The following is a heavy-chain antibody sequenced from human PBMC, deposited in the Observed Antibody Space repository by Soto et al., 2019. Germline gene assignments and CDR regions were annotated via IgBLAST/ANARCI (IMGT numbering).Heavy chain of an antibody. D-gene: IGHD1-20*01. CDR3: AKGITGTTNGVGFDY. J-gene: IGHJ4*02. CDR2: IYSGGST. CDR1: GFTVSSNY. V-gene: IGHV3-66*01. Sequence: PGGSLRLSCAASGFTVSSNYMSWVRQAPGKGLEWVSVIYSGGSTYYADSVKGRFTISRDNSKNTLYLQMNSLRAEDTAVYYCAKGITGTTNGVGFDYWGQGTLVTGSS.